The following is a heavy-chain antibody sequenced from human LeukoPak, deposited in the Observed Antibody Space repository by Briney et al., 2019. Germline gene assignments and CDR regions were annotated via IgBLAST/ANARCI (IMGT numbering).Heavy chain of an antibody. D-gene: IGHD2-15*01. CDR3: ARVSCSGGSCYRDYFDY. Sequence: ASVKVSCKASGGTFSSYAISWVRQAPGQGLEWMGGIIPIFGTANYAQKFQGRVTITADESTSTAYMELSSLRSEDTAVYYCARVSCSGGSCYRDYFDYWGQGTLVTDSS. V-gene: IGHV1-69*01. J-gene: IGHJ4*02. CDR1: GGTFSSYA. CDR2: IIPIFGTA.